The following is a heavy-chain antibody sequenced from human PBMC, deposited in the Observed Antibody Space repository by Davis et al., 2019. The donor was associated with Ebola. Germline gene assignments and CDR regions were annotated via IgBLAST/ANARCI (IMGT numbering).Heavy chain of an antibody. V-gene: IGHV4-34*01. CDR3: ARCIGSYCGWFDP. J-gene: IGHJ5*02. D-gene: IGHD1-26*01. CDR1: GGSISSGGYY. Sequence: MPSETLSLTCAVSGGSISSGGYYWSWIRQPPGKGLEWIGEINHSGNTNYNPSLKSRVTISVDTSKNQFSLKMSSVTAADTAVYYCARCIGSYCGWFDPWGQGTLVTVSS. CDR2: INHSGNT.